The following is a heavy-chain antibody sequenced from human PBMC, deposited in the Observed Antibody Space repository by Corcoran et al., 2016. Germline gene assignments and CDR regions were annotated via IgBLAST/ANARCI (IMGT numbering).Heavy chain of an antibody. CDR2: ISAYNGNT. CDR3: ARVSNEFWSGWTTFGMDV. V-gene: IGHV1-18*01. D-gene: IGHD3-3*01. CDR1: GYTFTSYG. Sequence: QVQLVQSGAEVKKPGASVKVSCKASGYTFTSYGISWVRQAPGQGLEWMGWISAYNGNTNYAQKLQGRVTMTTATSTSTAYMELRSLRSDDTAVYYCARVSNEFWSGWTTFGMDVWGQGTTVTVSS. J-gene: IGHJ6*02.